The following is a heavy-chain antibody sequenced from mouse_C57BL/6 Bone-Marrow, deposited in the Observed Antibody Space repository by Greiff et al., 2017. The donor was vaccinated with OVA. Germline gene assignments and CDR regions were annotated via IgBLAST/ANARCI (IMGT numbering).Heavy chain of an antibody. Sequence: EVQGVESGGDLVKPGGSLKLSCAASGFTFSSYGMSWVRQTPDKRLEWVATISSGGSYTYYPDRVKGRFTISRDNAKNTLYLQMSSLKSEDTAMYYCARRGLYYGSSYFAYWGQGTLVTVSA. V-gene: IGHV5-6*01. CDR2: ISSGGSYT. CDR1: GFTFSSYG. J-gene: IGHJ3*01. CDR3: ARRGLYYGSSYFAY. D-gene: IGHD1-1*01.